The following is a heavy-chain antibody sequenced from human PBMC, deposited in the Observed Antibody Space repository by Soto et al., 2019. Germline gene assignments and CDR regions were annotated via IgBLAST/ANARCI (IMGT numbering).Heavy chain of an antibody. V-gene: IGHV3-23*01. D-gene: IGHD4-17*01. J-gene: IGHJ4*02. CDR2: ISGSGGST. CDR3: AKDFLIYGGLSEC. CDR1: GVTFSSYA. Sequence: PWGSLRLSCAASGVTFSSYAMSWVRQAPGKGLEWVSAISGSGGSTYYADSVKGRFTISRDNSKNTLYLQMNSLRAEDTAVYYCAKDFLIYGGLSECWGKGTLVNVSS.